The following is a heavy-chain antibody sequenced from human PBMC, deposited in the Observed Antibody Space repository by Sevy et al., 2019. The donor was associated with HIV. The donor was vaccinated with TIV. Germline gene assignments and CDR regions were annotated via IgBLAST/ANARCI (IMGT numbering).Heavy chain of an antibody. V-gene: IGHV3-33*07. CDR2: VSSDESNK. J-gene: IGHJ6*02. Sequence: GGSLRLSCAASGITFINYGMYWVRQAPGKGLEWVAFVSSDESNKYYVESVKGRFTISRDNSKNTLYLQMNSLRPEDRAVYYCARDAQRLPLGELSRIPSARGGMDVWGQGTAVTVSS. D-gene: IGHD3-16*02. CDR3: ARDAQRLPLGELSRIPSARGGMDV. CDR1: GITFINYG.